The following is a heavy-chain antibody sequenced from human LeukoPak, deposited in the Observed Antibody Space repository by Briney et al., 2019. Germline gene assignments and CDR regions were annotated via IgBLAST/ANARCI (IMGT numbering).Heavy chain of an antibody. V-gene: IGHV3-30*02. CDR2: IRYDGSNK. CDR1: GFTFSSYG. Sequence: PGGSLRLSCAASGFTFSSYGMHWVRQAPGKGLEWVAFIRYDGSNKYYADSVKGRFTISRDNSKNTLYLQMNSLRAEDTAVYYCAKDIITGTREKNWFDPWGQGTLVTVSS. J-gene: IGHJ5*02. CDR3: AKDIITGTREKNWFDP. D-gene: IGHD1-7*01.